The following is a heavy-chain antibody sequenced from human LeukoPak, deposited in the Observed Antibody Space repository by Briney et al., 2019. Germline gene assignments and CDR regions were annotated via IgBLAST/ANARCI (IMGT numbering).Heavy chain of an antibody. CDR2: INHSGST. Sequence: PSETLSLTCAVYGGSFSGYYWSWIRQPPGKGLEWIGEINHSGSTNYNPSLKSRVTISVDTSKNQFSLKLSSVTAADTAVYYCARLARDYYGSGSYYYPYYYYYYMDVWGKGTTVTISS. D-gene: IGHD3-10*01. J-gene: IGHJ6*03. CDR3: ARLARDYYGSGSYYYPYYYYYYMDV. CDR1: GGSFSGYY. V-gene: IGHV4-34*01.